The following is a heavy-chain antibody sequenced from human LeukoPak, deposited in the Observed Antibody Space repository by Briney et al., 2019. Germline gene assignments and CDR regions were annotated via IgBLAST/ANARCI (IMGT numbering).Heavy chain of an antibody. D-gene: IGHD2-2*01. J-gene: IGHJ4*02. Sequence: GRSLRLSCAASGFTFTNYALHWVRQAPGKGLEWVAVISYDGTNKYYADSVKGRFTISRDNSKNTLYLQMNSLRAEDTAVYYCAKDKSQLLGAALSYWGQGTLVTVSS. V-gene: IGHV3-30-3*01. CDR3: AKDKSQLLGAALSY. CDR2: ISYDGTNK. CDR1: GFTFTNYA.